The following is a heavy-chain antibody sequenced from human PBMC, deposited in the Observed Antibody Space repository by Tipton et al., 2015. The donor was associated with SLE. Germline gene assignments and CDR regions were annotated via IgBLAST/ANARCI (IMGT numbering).Heavy chain of an antibody. CDR1: GGSISSSNNY. Sequence: TLSLTCSVSGGSISSSNNYCVWIRQPPGKGLEWIGSIYYTGNTYYSPSLRGRVTLSVDTSKNQFSLRLNSVTAADTATYYCARDKVVRTIYSNYYYFDLWGRGTLVTVSS. CDR2: IYYTGNT. D-gene: IGHD4-11*01. CDR3: ARDKVVRTIYSNYYYFDL. V-gene: IGHV4-39*07. J-gene: IGHJ2*01.